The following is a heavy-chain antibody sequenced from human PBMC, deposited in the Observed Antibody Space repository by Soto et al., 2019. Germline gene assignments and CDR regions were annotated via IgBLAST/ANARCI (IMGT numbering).Heavy chain of an antibody. Sequence: QVQLVESGGGVVQPGRSLRLSCADSGFTVSTYGMHWVRQAPGKGLAWVAVISRDGGTKYYADSVKGRFTISRDNSRNTLFMEMNSLRGDDIAVYYCAGGVASGYWGQGALVTVSS. CDR3: AGGVASGY. CDR1: GFTVSTYG. V-gene: IGHV3-30*03. CDR2: ISRDGGTK. J-gene: IGHJ4*02. D-gene: IGHD2-15*01.